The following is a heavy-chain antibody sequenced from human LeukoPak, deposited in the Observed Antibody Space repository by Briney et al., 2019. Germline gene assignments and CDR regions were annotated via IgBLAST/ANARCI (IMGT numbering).Heavy chain of an antibody. CDR1: GGSISSSSYY. D-gene: IGHD2-21*02. CDR3: ASEVVTSIEYFQH. J-gene: IGHJ1*01. Sequence: SETLSLTCTVSGGSISSSSYYWGWIRQPPGKGLEWIGSIYYSGSTYYNPSRKSRVTISVDTPKNQFSLKLRSVTAADTAVYYCASEVVTSIEYFQHWGQGTLVTVSS. CDR2: IYYSGST. V-gene: IGHV4-39*07.